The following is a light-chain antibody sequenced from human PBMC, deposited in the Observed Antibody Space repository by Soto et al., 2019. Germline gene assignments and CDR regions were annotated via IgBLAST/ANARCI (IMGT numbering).Light chain of an antibody. V-gene: IGLV2-14*01. CDR1: SSDVGGYNY. CDR3: SSYTSSSVWV. CDR2: EVS. J-gene: IGLJ3*02. Sequence: QSVLTQPASVSGSPGQSITISCTGTSSDVGGYNYVSWYQQHPGKAPKLMIYEVSNRPSGVSNRFSGSKSGNTASLTISGLXAXXXADYYCSSYTSSSVWVFGGGTKLTVL.